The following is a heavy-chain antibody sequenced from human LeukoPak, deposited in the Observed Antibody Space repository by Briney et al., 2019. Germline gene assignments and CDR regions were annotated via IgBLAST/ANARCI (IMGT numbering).Heavy chain of an antibody. D-gene: IGHD6-13*01. CDR1: GFTFNSYA. Sequence: GGSLRLSCAASGFTFNSYAIHWVRQAPGKGLEWMTVISYDGNDKYYADSVRGRFTISRDNSKNTLYLQMNSLRAEDTAVYYCAKDRDLAAAAYYFDYWGQGTLVTVST. CDR2: ISYDGNDK. J-gene: IGHJ4*02. V-gene: IGHV3-30-3*01. CDR3: AKDRDLAAAAYYFDY.